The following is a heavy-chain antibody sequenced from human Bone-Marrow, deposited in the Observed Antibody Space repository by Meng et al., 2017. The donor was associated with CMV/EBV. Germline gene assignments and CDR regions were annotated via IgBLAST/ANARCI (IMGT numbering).Heavy chain of an antibody. CDR1: GYTFTSYD. D-gene: IGHD3-3*01. J-gene: IGHJ6*02. CDR3: ARNVKYYDFWSGYYTYYNDMDV. CDR2: MNPNSGNT. V-gene: IGHV1-8*01. Sequence: ASVKVSCKASGYTFTSYDINWVRQATGQGLEWMGWMNPNSGNTGYAQKFQGRVTMTRNTSISTAYTELSSLRSEDTAVYYCARNVKYYDFWSGYYTYYNDMDVWGQGTTVTVSS.